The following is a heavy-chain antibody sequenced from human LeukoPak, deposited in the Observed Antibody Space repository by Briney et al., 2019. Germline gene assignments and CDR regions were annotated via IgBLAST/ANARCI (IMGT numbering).Heavy chain of an antibody. CDR1: RGSISNFY. V-gene: IGHV4-59*01. Sequence: PSETPSLTCTVSRGSISNFYWSWIRQPPGKGLEWIGYIYYSGSTNYNPSLKSRVTISVDTSKNQFSLKVNSVTVADTAVYYCARAGVYYDIDYWGQGTLVTVSS. CDR2: IYYSGST. CDR3: ARAGVYYDIDY. J-gene: IGHJ4*02. D-gene: IGHD3-22*01.